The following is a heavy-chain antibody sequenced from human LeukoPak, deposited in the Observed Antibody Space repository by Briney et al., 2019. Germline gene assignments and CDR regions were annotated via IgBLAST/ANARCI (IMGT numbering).Heavy chain of an antibody. CDR3: ARKRGYSGYDPVGDFDY. J-gene: IGHJ4*02. CDR2: INPNSGGT. V-gene: IGHV1-2*02. CDR1: GYTFTDYY. D-gene: IGHD5-12*01. Sequence: ASVKVSCKASGYTFTDYYMHWVRQAPGQGLEWMGWINPNSGGTNYAQKFQGRVTMTRDTSISTAYMELSRLRSDDTAVYYCARKRGYSGYDPVGDFDYWGQGTLVTVSS.